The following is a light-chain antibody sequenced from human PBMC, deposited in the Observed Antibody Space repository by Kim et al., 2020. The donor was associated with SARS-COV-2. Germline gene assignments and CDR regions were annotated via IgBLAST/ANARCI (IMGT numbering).Light chain of an antibody. CDR2: QGS. CDR1: KVGYKY. CDR3: QAWDSSTAV. V-gene: IGLV3-1*01. Sequence: YLGQTGSITCTEEKVGYKYVSWYQQKPGQAPVLVIYQGSKRPTGIPERFSGSNSGNTATLTISGTQAMDVTDCCCQAWDSSTAVFGGGTQLTVL. J-gene: IGLJ3*02.